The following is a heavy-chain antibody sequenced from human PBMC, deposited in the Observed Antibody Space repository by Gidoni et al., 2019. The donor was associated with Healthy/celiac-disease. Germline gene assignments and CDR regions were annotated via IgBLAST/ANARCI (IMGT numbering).Heavy chain of an antibody. Sequence: QVQLVQSGAEVKKPGASVKVSCTAYGYTFTSYYMHWVRQAPGQGLEWMGIINPSGGSTSYAQKFQCRVTMTRDTSTSTVYMELSSLRSEDTAVYYCARDEKAGYCSSTSCSNNWFDPWGQGTLVTVSS. J-gene: IGHJ5*02. CDR3: ARDEKAGYCSSTSCSNNWFDP. D-gene: IGHD2-2*01. CDR1: GYTFTSYY. CDR2: INPSGGST. V-gene: IGHV1-46*03.